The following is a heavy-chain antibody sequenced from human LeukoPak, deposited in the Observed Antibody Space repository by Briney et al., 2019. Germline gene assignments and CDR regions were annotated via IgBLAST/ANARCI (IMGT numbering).Heavy chain of an antibody. D-gene: IGHD3-22*01. Sequence: GGSLRLSCAASGFTFSSYAMSWVRQAPGKGLEWVSAISGSGGSTYYADPVKGRFTISRDNSKNTLYLQMNSLRAEDTAVYYCAKEYDSSGYYFCYFDYWGQGTLVTVSS. V-gene: IGHV3-23*01. CDR3: AKEYDSSGYYFCYFDY. CDR1: GFTFSSYA. J-gene: IGHJ4*02. CDR2: ISGSGGST.